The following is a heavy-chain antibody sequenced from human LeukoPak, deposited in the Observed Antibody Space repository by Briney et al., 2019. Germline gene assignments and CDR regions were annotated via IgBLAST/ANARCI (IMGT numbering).Heavy chain of an antibody. J-gene: IGHJ4*02. D-gene: IGHD2-15*01. V-gene: IGHV3-23*01. CDR1: GFTFSSYA. CDR2: ISGSGGSS. Sequence: PGGSLRLSCAASGFTFSSYAMSWVRQAPGKGLEWVSAISGSGGSSYYAGSVKGRFTISRDNSKNTLYLQMNSLRAEDTAVYYCARAKGYCSGGSCSQAYYFDYWGQGTLVTVSS. CDR3: ARAKGYCSGGSCSQAYYFDY.